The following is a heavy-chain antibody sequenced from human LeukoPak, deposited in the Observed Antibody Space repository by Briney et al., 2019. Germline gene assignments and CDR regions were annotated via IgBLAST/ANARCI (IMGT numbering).Heavy chain of an antibody. CDR1: GFTFSSYA. J-gene: IGHJ4*02. CDR2: ISSSGSFL. Sequence: GGSLRLSCAASGFTFSSYAMYWVRQAPGKGLEWVSSISSSGSFLYYADSVKGRFTISRDNAKNSLYLQMNSLRAEDTAVYYCAIAATGYWGQGTLVTVSS. V-gene: IGHV3-21*01. CDR3: AIAATGY. D-gene: IGHD2-15*01.